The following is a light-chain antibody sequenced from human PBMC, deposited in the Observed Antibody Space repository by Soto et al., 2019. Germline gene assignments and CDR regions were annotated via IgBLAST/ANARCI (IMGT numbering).Light chain of an antibody. V-gene: IGKV3-15*01. CDR2: DVS. J-gene: IGKJ1*01. CDR3: QQYNNWPWT. CDR1: RSLNGN. Sequence: DIVMTQSPATLSVSPGERATLSCRASRSLNGNLAWYQQKPGQAPRLLICDVSTRATDSPARFSGSGSETEFTLTISSLQSEDLALYYCQQYNNWPWTFGQGTKVEIK.